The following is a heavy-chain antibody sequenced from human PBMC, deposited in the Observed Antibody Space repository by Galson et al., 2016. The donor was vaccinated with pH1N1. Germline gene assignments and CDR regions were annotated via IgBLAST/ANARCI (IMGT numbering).Heavy chain of an antibody. D-gene: IGHD3-16*01. CDR1: GGSLSTYP. CDR2: SVPVFGSA. J-gene: IGHJ4*02. Sequence: SVKVSCKASGGSLSTYPISWVRQAPGLGLEWMGRSVPVFGSAKYSPRFQGRVAISRDESASTVYMELTSLTAEDTGIYYCAKDRTVDYGQSPPCFESWGQGTLVSVSS. V-gene: IGHV1-69*05. CDR3: AKDRTVDYGQSPPCFES.